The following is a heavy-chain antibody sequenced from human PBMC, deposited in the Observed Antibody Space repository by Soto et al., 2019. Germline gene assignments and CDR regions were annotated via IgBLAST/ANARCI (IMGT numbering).Heavy chain of an antibody. D-gene: IGHD3-3*01. V-gene: IGHV3-7*01. CDR2: IKQDGSEK. Sequence: EVQLVESGGGLVQPGGSLRLSCAASGFTFSRYWMSWVRQAPGKGLEWVANIKQDGSEKYYVDSVKGRFTISRDNAKNSLYLQMNSLRAEDTAVYYCARDRRYDLWSGYYVDNWGQGTLVTVSS. CDR3: ARDRRYDLWSGYYVDN. J-gene: IGHJ4*02. CDR1: GFTFSRYW.